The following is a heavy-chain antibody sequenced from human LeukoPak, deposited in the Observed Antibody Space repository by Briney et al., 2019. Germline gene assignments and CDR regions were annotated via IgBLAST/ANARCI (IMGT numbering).Heavy chain of an antibody. D-gene: IGHD3-10*01. CDR1: GFTFTNYA. J-gene: IGHJ4*02. CDR3: ARVVSGLYGSGSYAPKAHFAD. Sequence: EGSLRLSCTASGFTFTNYAMTWVRQAPGKGLEWVAVISYDGGNISYTDSVKGRFTISRDNSKNSLYLQMNSLRAEDTAVYYCARVVSGLYGSGSYAPKAHFADWGQGTLVTVSS. CDR2: ISYDGGNI. V-gene: IGHV3-30*03.